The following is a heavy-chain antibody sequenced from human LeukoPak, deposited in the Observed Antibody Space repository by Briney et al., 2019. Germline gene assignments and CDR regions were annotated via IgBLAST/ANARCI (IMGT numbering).Heavy chain of an antibody. V-gene: IGHV4-34*01. CDR3: ARGKAKLTLYYYYMDV. D-gene: IGHD5-24*01. J-gene: IGHJ6*03. CDR2: INHSGST. Sequence: SETLSLTCAVYGGSFSGYYWSWIRQPPGKGLEWIGEINHSGSTNYNPSLKSRVTISVDTPKNQFPLKLSSVTAADTAVYYCARGKAKLTLYYYYMDVWGKGTTVTVSS. CDR1: GGSFSGYY.